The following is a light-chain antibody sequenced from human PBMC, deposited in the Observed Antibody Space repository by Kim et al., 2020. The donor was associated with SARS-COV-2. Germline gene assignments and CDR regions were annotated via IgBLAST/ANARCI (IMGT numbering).Light chain of an antibody. CDR3: SSYTSSSTRV. CDR1: SSDVGGYNY. CDR2: DVS. J-gene: IGLJ1*01. V-gene: IGLV2-14*03. Sequence: GEAINISCTGTSSDVGGYNYVSGYQQHPGKAPKLMIYDVSNRPSGVSNRFSGSKSGNTASLTISGLQAEDEADYYCSSYTSSSTRVFGTRTKVTVL.